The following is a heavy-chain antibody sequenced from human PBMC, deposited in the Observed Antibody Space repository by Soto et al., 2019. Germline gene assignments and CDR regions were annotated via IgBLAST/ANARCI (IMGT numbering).Heavy chain of an antibody. CDR3: ARAEVLREAAINTIFGEPTAH. CDR2: ISAYNGNT. V-gene: IGHV1-18*04. J-gene: IGHJ4*02. Sequence: ASVKVSCKASGYTFTSYGISWVRQAPGQGLEWMGWISAYNGNTNYAQKLQGRVTMTTDTSTSTAYMELRSLRSDDTAVYYCARAEVLREAAINTIFGEPTAHWGQGTLVTVSS. CDR1: GYTFTSYG. D-gene: IGHD3-3*01.